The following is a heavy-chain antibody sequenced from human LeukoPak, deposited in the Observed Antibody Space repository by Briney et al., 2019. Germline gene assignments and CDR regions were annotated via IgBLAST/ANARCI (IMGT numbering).Heavy chain of an antibody. CDR2: ISAYNGNT. D-gene: IGHD6-6*01. Sequence: GASVKVSCKASGYTFTSYGISWVRQAPGQGLEWMGWISAYNGNTNYAQKLQGRVTMTTDTSTSTAYMELRSLRSDDTAVYYCARDPYIAARPGVGATRFDPWGQGTLVTVSS. V-gene: IGHV1-18*01. J-gene: IGHJ5*02. CDR1: GYTFTSYG. CDR3: ARDPYIAARPGVGATRFDP.